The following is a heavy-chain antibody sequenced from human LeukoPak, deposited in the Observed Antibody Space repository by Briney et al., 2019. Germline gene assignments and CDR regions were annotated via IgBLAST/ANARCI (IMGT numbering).Heavy chain of an antibody. CDR2: IIPIFGTA. Sequence: SVKVSCKASGGTFSSYAISWVRQAPGQGLEWMGGIIPIFGTANYAQEFQGRVTITTDESTSTAYMELSSLRSEDTAVYYCARDKEITGGWFDPWGQGTLVTVSS. V-gene: IGHV1-69*05. J-gene: IGHJ5*02. D-gene: IGHD3-16*01. CDR3: ARDKEITGGWFDP. CDR1: GGTFSSYA.